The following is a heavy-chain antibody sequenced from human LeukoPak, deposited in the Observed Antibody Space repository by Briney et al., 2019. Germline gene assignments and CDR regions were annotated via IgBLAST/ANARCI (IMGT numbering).Heavy chain of an antibody. CDR2: INPNSGGT. CDR1: GYTFTGYY. J-gene: IGHJ4*02. D-gene: IGHD2-2*01. Sequence: VASVKVSCKASGYTFTGYYMHWVRQAPGQGLEWMGRINPNSGGTNYAQKFQGRVTMTRDTSISTAYMELSRLRSDDTAVYYCARGYCSSTSCSIDYWGQGTLVTVSS. V-gene: IGHV1-2*06. CDR3: ARGYCSSTSCSIDY.